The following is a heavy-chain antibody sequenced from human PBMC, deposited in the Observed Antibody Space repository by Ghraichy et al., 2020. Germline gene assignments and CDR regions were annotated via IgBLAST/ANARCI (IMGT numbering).Heavy chain of an antibody. Sequence: GGSLRLSCEVSEFTVYNNYMSWVRQAPGKGLESVSLIYSGVDTDYADSVNGRFTISRDKSKTTLYLQMNSLRAEDTAVYYCSTHYPRYWGKGTLFIVSS. CDR1: EFTVYNNY. D-gene: IGHD1-26*01. V-gene: IGHV3-53*01. J-gene: IGHJ4*02. CDR3: STHYPRY. CDR2: IYSGVDT.